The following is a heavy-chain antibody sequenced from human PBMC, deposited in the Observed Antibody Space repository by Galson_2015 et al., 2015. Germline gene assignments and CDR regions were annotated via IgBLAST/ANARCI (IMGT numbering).Heavy chain of an antibody. J-gene: IGHJ4*02. Sequence: SVKVSCKASGYTFTSYAMHWVRQAPGQRLEWMGWINAGNGNTKYSQKFQGRVTITRDTSASTAYMELSSLRSEDTAVYYCATAGAQPSIAETLPDYWGQGTLVTVSS. CDR3: ATAGAQPSIAETLPDY. D-gene: IGHD6-6*01. CDR1: GYTFTSYA. V-gene: IGHV1-3*01. CDR2: INAGNGNT.